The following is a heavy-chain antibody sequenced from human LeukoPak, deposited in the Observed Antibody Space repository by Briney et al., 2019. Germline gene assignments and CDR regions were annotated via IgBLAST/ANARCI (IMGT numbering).Heavy chain of an antibody. CDR2: IKSKTDGGTT. CDR1: GFTFTNAW. J-gene: IGHJ4*02. D-gene: IGHD2-15*01. V-gene: IGHV3-15*01. Sequence: GGSLRLSCAASGFTFTNAWMSWVRQAPGKGLEWVGRIKSKTDGGTTDCAAPVKGRFTISRDDSKNTLYLQMNSLKTEDTAVYYCTTDFGYCSGGSCYINLDYWGQGTLVTVSS. CDR3: TTDFGYCSGGSCYINLDY.